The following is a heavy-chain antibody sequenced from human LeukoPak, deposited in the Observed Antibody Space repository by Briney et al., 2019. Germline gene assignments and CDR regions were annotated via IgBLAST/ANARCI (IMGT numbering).Heavy chain of an antibody. CDR2: INPNSGGT. D-gene: IGHD6-13*01. V-gene: IGHV1-2*02. Sequence: ASVKVSCKASGYTFTGYYMHWVRQAPGQGLGWVGWINPNSGGTNYAQKFQGRVTMTRDTSISTAYVELSRLRSDDTAVYYCARARSSWYRYYFDYWGQGTLVTVSS. CDR1: GYTFTGYY. J-gene: IGHJ4*02. CDR3: ARARSSWYRYYFDY.